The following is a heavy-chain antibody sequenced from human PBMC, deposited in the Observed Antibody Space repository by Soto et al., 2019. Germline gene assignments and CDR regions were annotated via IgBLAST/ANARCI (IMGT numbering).Heavy chain of an antibody. V-gene: IGHV4-34*01. Sequence: QVQLQQWGAGLLKPSETLSLTCAVYGGSFSGYYWSWIRQPPGKGLEWIGEINHSGSTNYNPSLKSRVTISVDTSKNQFSRKLSSVTAADTAVYYCARRRPTLAYFDYWGQGTLVTVSS. CDR1: GGSFSGYY. CDR2: INHSGST. J-gene: IGHJ4*02. CDR3: ARRRPTLAYFDY.